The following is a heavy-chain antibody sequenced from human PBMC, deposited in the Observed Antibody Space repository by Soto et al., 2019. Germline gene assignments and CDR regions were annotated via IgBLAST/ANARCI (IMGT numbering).Heavy chain of an antibody. CDR1: GFTFSSYW. CDR2: IDSYGSST. J-gene: IGHJ4*02. Sequence: GGSLRLSCVASGFTFSSYWMHWVRQVPGKEPVWVSFIDSYGSSTKYADSVRGRFTISRDNAKSTLYLLMNSLRVEDTAVYYCVRGLGNSDHWGQGTLVTVSS. CDR3: VRGLGNSDH. V-gene: IGHV3-74*03.